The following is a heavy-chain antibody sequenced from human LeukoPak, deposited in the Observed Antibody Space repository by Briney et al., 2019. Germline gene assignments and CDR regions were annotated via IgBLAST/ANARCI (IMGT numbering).Heavy chain of an antibody. Sequence: SVTVSCTASGGTFSSYAISWVRQAPGQGLEWMGGIIPIFGTANYAQKFQGRVTITADESTSTAYMELSSLRSEDTAVYYCARAYSSSYNCFDPWGQGTLVTVSS. CDR3: ARAYSSSYNCFDP. J-gene: IGHJ5*02. D-gene: IGHD6-6*01. V-gene: IGHV1-69*13. CDR2: IIPIFGTA. CDR1: GGTFSSYA.